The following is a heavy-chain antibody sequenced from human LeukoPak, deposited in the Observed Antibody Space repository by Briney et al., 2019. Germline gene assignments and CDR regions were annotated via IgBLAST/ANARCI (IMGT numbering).Heavy chain of an antibody. CDR3: ARFADRAPYY. J-gene: IGHJ4*02. CDR2: TYYRSKWYN. V-gene: IGHV6-1*01. CDR1: ADRVSCYIHT. D-gene: IGHD1-14*01. Sequence: SQTLSLTCAISADRVSCYIHTWNWIRQAPAKGLEWLGRTYYRSKWYNDYAVSVKSRITISPDTSKTQYSLQLNSVTAEDTVVYCCARFADRAPYYWGEGALVTVSS.